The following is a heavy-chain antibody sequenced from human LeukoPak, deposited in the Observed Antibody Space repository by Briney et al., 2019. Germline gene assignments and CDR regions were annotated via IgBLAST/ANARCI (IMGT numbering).Heavy chain of an antibody. Sequence: SVKVSCKASGGIFSGYAVTWGRQAPGQGLEWVGGIIPISGASNYAQQFQARGTATTDESTSTAYMDLSSLTSEDTAIYYCARCPSSRSTIYYFDSWGQGTLVTVSS. CDR3: ARCPSSRSTIYYFDS. J-gene: IGHJ4*02. CDR1: GGIFSGYA. V-gene: IGHV1-69*05. D-gene: IGHD2-2*01. CDR2: IIPISGAS.